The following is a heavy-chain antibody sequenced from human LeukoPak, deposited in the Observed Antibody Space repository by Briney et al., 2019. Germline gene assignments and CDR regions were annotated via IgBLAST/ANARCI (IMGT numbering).Heavy chain of an antibody. CDR2: ISGSGGST. Sequence: GGSLRLSCAASGFTFSSYAMSWVRQAPGKGLEWVSAISGSGGSTYYADSVKGRFTISRDNSKNTLYLQMNSLRAEDTAVYYCAKAQVVAYGYYYYGMDVWGQGTTVTVSS. D-gene: IGHD2-15*01. J-gene: IGHJ6*02. CDR1: GFTFSSYA. CDR3: AKAQVVAYGYYYYGMDV. V-gene: IGHV3-23*01.